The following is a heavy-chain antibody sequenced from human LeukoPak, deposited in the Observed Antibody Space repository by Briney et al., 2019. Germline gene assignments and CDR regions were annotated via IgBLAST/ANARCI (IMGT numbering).Heavy chain of an antibody. D-gene: IGHD3-10*01. CDR2: ISAYNGNT. J-gene: IGHJ5*02. V-gene: IGHV1-18*01. CDR1: GYTFTSYG. Sequence: GASVQVSCKASGYTFTSYGISWVRQAPGQGLEWMGWISAYNGNTNYAQKLQGRVTMTTDTSTSTAYMELRSLRSDDTAVYYCARDEKGGITMVRGVIKGVWFDPWGQGTLVTVSS. CDR3: ARDEKGGITMVRGVIKGVWFDP.